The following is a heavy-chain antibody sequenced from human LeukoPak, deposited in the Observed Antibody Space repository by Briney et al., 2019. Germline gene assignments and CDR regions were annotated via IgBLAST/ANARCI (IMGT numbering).Heavy chain of an antibody. V-gene: IGHV4-59*01. Sequence: SETLSLTCTVSGGSISSYYWSWIRQPPGKGLEWIGCIYYSGSTNYNPSLKSRVTISVDTSKNQFSLKLSSVTAADTAVYYCARVAITMRAQYFQHWGQGTLVTVSS. CDR3: ARVAITMRAQYFQH. CDR1: GGSISSYY. J-gene: IGHJ1*01. D-gene: IGHD3-22*01. CDR2: IYYSGST.